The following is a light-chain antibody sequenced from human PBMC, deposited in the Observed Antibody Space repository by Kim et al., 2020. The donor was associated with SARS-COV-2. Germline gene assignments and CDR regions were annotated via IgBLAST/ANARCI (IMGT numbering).Light chain of an antibody. Sequence: EIVLTQSPGTLSLSPGERATLSCRASQSVSSSYLAWYQQKPGQAPRLLIYGASSRATGIPDRFSGSGSGTDFTLTISRLEPEDFAVYYCPPTFGQGTKVDIK. CDR1: QSVSSSY. CDR3: PPT. CDR2: GAS. J-gene: IGKJ1*01. V-gene: IGKV3-20*01.